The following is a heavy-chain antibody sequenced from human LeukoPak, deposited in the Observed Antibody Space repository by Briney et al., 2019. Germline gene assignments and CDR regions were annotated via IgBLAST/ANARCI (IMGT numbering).Heavy chain of an antibody. CDR1: GYTFTGYY. D-gene: IGHD5-18*01. J-gene: IGHJ4*02. CDR2: IKPDSGAT. Sequence: ASLKVSCKASGYTFTGYYRCWVRQAPGQGLEWMGWIKPDSGATGYAQKLRGRVTMTRDTSISTVYLELSRLRSDDTAVYYCARDGDSVMVEFDYWGQGTLVTVSS. V-gene: IGHV1-2*02. CDR3: ARDGDSVMVEFDY.